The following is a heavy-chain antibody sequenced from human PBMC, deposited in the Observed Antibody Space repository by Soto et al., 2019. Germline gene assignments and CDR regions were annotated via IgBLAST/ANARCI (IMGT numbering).Heavy chain of an antibody. CDR3: ARAGIVVVPAAMPMR. V-gene: IGHV3-74*01. CDR1: GFTFSSYW. D-gene: IGHD2-2*01. CDR2: INSDGSST. Sequence: GGSLRLSCAASGFTFSSYWMHWVRQAPGKELVWVSRINSDGSSTSYADSVKGRFTISRDNAKNTLYLQMNSLRAEDTAVYYCARAGIVVVPAAMPMRWGQGTLVTVSS. J-gene: IGHJ4*02.